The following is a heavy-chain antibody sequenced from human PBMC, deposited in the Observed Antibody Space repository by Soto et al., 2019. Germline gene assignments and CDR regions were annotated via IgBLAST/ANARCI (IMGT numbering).Heavy chain of an antibody. J-gene: IGHJ6*02. CDR2: ISGSGGST. CDR1: GFTFSSYA. V-gene: IGHV3-23*01. Sequence: GGSLRLSCAASGFTFSSYAMSWVRQAPGKGLEWVSAISGSGGSTYYADSVKGRFTISRDNSKNTLYLQMNSLRAEDTAVYYCAKEATVTSGHYYYYGMDVWGQGTTVTVSS. CDR3: AKEATVTSGHYYYYGMDV. D-gene: IGHD4-4*01.